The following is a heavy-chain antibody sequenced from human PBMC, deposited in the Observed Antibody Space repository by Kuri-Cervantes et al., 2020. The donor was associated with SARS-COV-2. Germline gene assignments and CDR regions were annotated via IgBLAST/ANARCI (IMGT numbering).Heavy chain of an antibody. V-gene: IGHV4-34*01. J-gene: IGHJ5*02. Sequence: SQTLSLTCAVYGGSSSGYYWGWIRQPPGKGLEWIGSIYYSGSTYYNPSLKSRVTISVDTSKNQFSLKLSSVTAADTAVYYCARVGDIVVVPAAITAWGQGTLVTVSS. CDR1: GGSSSGYY. D-gene: IGHD2-2*02. CDR3: ARVGDIVVVPAAITA. CDR2: IYYSGST.